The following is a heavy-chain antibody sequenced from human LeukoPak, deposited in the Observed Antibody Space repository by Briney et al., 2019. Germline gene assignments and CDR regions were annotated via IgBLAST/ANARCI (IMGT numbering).Heavy chain of an antibody. V-gene: IGHV3-7*01. CDR1: GFTFSSVW. CDR3: ARGVPYPSWSGPHYSDD. D-gene: IGHD3-3*01. J-gene: IGHJ4*02. Sequence: GGSLRLSCAASGFTFSSVWMSWVRQAPGKGLEWVAHIKQDGSQEYYVDSVRGRFTISRDNAKNSLNLQMNYLRSDDTAVYYCARGVPYPSWSGPHYSDDWGQGILVTVSS. CDR2: IKQDGSQE.